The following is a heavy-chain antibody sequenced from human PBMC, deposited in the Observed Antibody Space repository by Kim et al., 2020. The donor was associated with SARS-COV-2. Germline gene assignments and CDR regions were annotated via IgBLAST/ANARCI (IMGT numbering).Heavy chain of an antibody. CDR3: AKARVVPQAADY. CDR1: GFTFSSYA. Sequence: GRSLRLSCAASGFTFSSYAMSWVRQAPGKGLEWVSAISGSGGSTYYADSVKGRFTISRDNSKNTLYLQMNSLRAEDTAVYYCAKARVVPQAADYWGQGTLVTVSS. D-gene: IGHD2-15*01. V-gene: IGHV3-23*01. J-gene: IGHJ4*02. CDR2: ISGSGGST.